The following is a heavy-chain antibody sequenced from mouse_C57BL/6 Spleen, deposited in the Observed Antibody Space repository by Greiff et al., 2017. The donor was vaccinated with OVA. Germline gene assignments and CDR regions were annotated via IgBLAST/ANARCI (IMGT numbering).Heavy chain of an antibody. V-gene: IGHV1-74*01. CDR2: IHPSDSDT. CDR3: AILYYYGSSLAWFAY. CDR1: GYTFTSYW. D-gene: IGHD1-1*01. Sequence: QVQLKQPGAELVKPGASVKVSCKASGYTFTSYWMHWVKQRPGQGLEWIGRIHPSDSDTNYNQKFKGKATLTVDKSSSTAYMQLSSLTSENSAVYYCAILYYYGSSLAWFAYWGQGTLVTVSA. J-gene: IGHJ3*01.